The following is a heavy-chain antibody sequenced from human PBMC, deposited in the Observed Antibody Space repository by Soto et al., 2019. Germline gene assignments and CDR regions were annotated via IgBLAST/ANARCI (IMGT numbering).Heavy chain of an antibody. J-gene: IGHJ4*01. CDR1: GFTFSDHY. V-gene: IGHV3-72*01. D-gene: IGHD1-26*01. Sequence: EVQLLESGGGLVQPGGSLRLSCAASGFTFSDHYTDWVRQAPGKGLEWVGRSRNKANSYRTEYAASVNGRFTISRDESKNSLYLQRNSLKTEDTAVYYSARFSGSYTRGLDYWGHGTLVTVSS. CDR3: ARFSGSYTRGLDY. CDR2: SRNKANSYRT.